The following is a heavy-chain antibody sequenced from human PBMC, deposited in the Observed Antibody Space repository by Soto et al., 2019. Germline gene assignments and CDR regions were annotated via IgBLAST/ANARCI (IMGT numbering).Heavy chain of an antibody. CDR1: VFTFSSYE. CDR3: ARSRGVVVTAPYFDY. V-gene: IGHV3-48*03. J-gene: IGHJ4*02. Sequence: GTLRLSCAASVFTFSSYEMNWVRQAPGKGLEWVSYISSSGSTIYYADSVKGRFTISRDNAKNSLYLQMNSLRAEDTAVYYCARSRGVVVTAPYFDYWGQGTLVTVSS. CDR2: ISSSGSTI. D-gene: IGHD2-21*02.